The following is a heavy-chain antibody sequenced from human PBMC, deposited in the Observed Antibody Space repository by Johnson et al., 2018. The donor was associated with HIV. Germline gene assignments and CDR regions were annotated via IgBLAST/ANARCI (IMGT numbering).Heavy chain of an antibody. D-gene: IGHD4-17*01. J-gene: IGHJ3*01. Sequence: QMQLVESGGGLVQPGGSLRLSCAASGFTFRDYYMNWMRQAPGKGLEWISHISSSGTSIFYADSVKGRFTISRDNAKKLLYIQMSGLTGEDTATYYCARESTLWGGDYVGYSFDLWGQGTTVTVTS. V-gene: IGHV3-11*04. CDR1: GFTFRDYY. CDR2: ISSSGTSI. CDR3: ARESTLWGGDYVGYSFDL.